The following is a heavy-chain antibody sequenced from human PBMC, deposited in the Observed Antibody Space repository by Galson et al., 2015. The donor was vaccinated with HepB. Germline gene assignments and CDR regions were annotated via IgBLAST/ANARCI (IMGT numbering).Heavy chain of an antibody. D-gene: IGHD2-8*02. CDR1: GGSISTYY. CDR3: ARSSGTSTGDLQH. Sequence: TLSLTCTVSGGSISTYYWSWVRQPPGKGLEWIGYIYYIGSTNYNPSLKSRVTISVDTSKNQFSLTLNSVTAADTAVYYCARSSGTSTGDLQHWGQGTLASVSS. CDR2: IYYIGST. J-gene: IGHJ1*01. V-gene: IGHV4-59*01.